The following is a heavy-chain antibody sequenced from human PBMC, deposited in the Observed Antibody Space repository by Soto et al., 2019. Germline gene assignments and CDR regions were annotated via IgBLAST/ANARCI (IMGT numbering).Heavy chain of an antibody. V-gene: IGHV4-59*11. J-gene: IGHJ6*02. CDR3: ARDGREASGMDV. D-gene: IGHD1-26*01. CDR1: GGSISSHY. CDR2: IYYRGST. Sequence: SETLSLTCTVSGGSISSHYWSWVRQAPGKGLEWIGHIYYRGSTTYNPSLRSRSTISVDTSNNQFSLKLNSVTTADTAVYYCARDGREASGMDVWGQGTKVTVS.